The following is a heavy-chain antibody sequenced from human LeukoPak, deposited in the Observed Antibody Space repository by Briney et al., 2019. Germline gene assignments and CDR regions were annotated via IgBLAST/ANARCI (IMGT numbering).Heavy chain of an antibody. V-gene: IGHV1-2*02. CDR2: VNPNNGDT. Sequence: ASVKVSCKASGYTXTGYHMHWVRQAPGQGLEWVGWVNPNNGDTKYAQKSQGRVTMTRDTSISTAYMEVNSLRSDDTAVYYCARRETNTQWGFDYWGQGTLVTVSS. CDR3: ARRETNTQWGFDY. CDR1: GYTXTGYH. D-gene: IGHD1-26*01. J-gene: IGHJ4*02.